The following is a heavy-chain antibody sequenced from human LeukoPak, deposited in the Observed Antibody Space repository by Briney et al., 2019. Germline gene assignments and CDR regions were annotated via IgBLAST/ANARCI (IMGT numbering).Heavy chain of an antibody. V-gene: IGHV3-15*01. CDR1: GFTFSNAW. J-gene: IGHJ4*02. D-gene: IGHD6-19*01. CDR2: IKSKTDGGTT. CDR3: TTVSSGWYMADY. Sequence: GGSLRLSCAASGFTFSNAWMSWVRQAPGKGLEWVGRIKSKTDGGTTDYAAPVKGRFTISRDDSKTTLYLQMNSLKTEDTAVYYCTTVSSGWYMADYWGQGTLVTVSS.